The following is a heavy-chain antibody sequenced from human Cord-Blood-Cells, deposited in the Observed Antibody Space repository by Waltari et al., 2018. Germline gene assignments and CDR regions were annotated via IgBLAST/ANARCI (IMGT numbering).Heavy chain of an antibody. CDR3: FCANGTVASNNWYFDL. Sequence: QVQLVQSGAEVTKPGASAKVSCKASGYTFTSYYMHWVRQAPVQGLEWMGIINPSGGSTSYAQKFQGRVTMTRDTSTSTVYMELSSLRSEDTAVYYCFCANGTVASNNWYFDLWGRGTLVTVSS. CDR1: GYTFTSYY. D-gene: IGHD2-15*01. CDR2: INPSGGST. V-gene: IGHV1-46*01. J-gene: IGHJ2*01.